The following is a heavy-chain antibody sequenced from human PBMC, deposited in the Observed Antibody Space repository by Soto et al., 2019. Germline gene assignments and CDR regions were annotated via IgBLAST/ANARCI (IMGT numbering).Heavy chain of an antibody. D-gene: IGHD5-12*01. V-gene: IGHV3-23*01. CDR2: ISGSGGST. J-gene: IGHJ6*02. Sequence: GGSLRLSCAASGFTFSSYAMSWVRQAPGKGLEWVSAISGSGGSTYYADSVKGRFTISRDNSKNTLNLQMNSLRAEDTAVYYCAKSEASGYSGYDIFYYYGMDVWGQGTTVTVSS. CDR3: AKSEASGYSGYDIFYYYGMDV. CDR1: GFTFSSYA.